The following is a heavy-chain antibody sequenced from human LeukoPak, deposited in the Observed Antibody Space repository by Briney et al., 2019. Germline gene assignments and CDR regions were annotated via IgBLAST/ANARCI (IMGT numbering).Heavy chain of an antibody. CDR1: GFTFEAYA. V-gene: IGHV3-9*01. Sequence: GGSLRLSCAASGFTFEAYAMHWVRQAPGKGLEWVTGISWNSGSIGYADSVKGRFTISRDNAKNSLNLQMNSLRAEDTALYYCARTPSGDSSGYYTDSFNIWGQGTMVTVSS. CDR2: ISWNSGSI. CDR3: ARTPSGDSSGYYTDSFNI. D-gene: IGHD3-22*01. J-gene: IGHJ3*02.